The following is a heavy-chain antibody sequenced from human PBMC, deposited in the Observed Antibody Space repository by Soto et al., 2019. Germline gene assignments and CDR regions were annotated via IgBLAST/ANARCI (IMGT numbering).Heavy chain of an antibody. CDR3: ATDMGNTISYYLFNY. CDR1: GFTFSNAW. J-gene: IGHJ4*02. CDR2: IKSKTDGGTT. Sequence: GGSLRLSCAASGFTFSNAWMDWVRQAPGKGLEWVGRIKSKTDGGTTDYAEPVKGRFTISRDDSNTLYLQMNSLKTEDTAVYYCATDMGNTISYYLFNYWGQGTLVTVSS. V-gene: IGHV3-15*07. D-gene: IGHD3-10*01.